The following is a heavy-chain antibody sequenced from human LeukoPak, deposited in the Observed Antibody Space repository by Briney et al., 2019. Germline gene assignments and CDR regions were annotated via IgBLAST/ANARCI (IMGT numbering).Heavy chain of an antibody. CDR1: GYTFTSYG. CDR2: INPSSGST. D-gene: IGHD4-17*01. J-gene: IGHJ4*02. Sequence: ASVKVSCKASGYTFTSYGISWVRQAPGQGLEWMGIINPSSGSTSYAQKFQGRVTMTRDTTTSTVDMGLSSLRFEDTAVYFCARGGTETTAPIDYWGQGTLVTVSS. CDR3: ARGGTETTAPIDY. V-gene: IGHV1-46*01.